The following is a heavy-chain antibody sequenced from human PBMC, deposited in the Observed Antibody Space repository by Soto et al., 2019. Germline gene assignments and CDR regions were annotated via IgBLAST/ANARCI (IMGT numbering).Heavy chain of an antibody. J-gene: IGHJ4*02. CDR2: ISSSGDTI. CDR3: ARGGVAYTSGWGIDY. V-gene: IGHV3-11*01. Sequence: QVQLVESGGGLVKPGGSLRLSCEASGFTFSDYYMNWIRQAPGKGLEWVSYISSSGDTIYYADSVKGRFTMSRDNAKNSLYVQMDSLRAEDTAVYYCARGGVAYTSGWGIDYWGQGTLVTVSS. CDR1: GFTFSDYY. D-gene: IGHD6-19*01.